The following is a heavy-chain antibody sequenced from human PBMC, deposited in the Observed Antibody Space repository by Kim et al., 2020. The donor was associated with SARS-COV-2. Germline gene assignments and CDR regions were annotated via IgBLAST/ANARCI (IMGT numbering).Heavy chain of an antibody. CDR1: GFTFGDYA. CDR3: AKAVRQWLEPHDAFDI. J-gene: IGHJ3*02. D-gene: IGHD6-19*01. Sequence: GGSLRLSCAASGFTFGDYAMHWVRQAPGKGLEWVSGISWNSGSIGYADSVKGRFTISRDNAKNSLYLQMNSLRAEDTALYYCAKAVRQWLEPHDAFDIWGQGTMVTVSS. CDR2: ISWNSGSI. V-gene: IGHV3-9*01.